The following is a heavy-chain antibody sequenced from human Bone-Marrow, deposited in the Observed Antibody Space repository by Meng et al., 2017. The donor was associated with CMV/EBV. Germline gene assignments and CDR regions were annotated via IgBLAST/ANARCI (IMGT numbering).Heavy chain of an antibody. D-gene: IGHD4-11*01. CDR1: GFTFSDYY. J-gene: IGHJ6*02. CDR2: ISSSSSYI. Sequence: GESLKISCAASGFTFSDYYMSWIRQAPGKGLEWVSSISSSSSYIYYADSVKGRFTISRDNAKNSLYLQMNSLRAEDTAVYYCASVDYSNSYYYYGMDVWGQGTTVTVSS. V-gene: IGHV3-11*06. CDR3: ASVDYSNSYYYYGMDV.